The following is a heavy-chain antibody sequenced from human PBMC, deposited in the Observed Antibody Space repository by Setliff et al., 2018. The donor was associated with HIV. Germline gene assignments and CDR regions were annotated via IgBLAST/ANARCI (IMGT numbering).Heavy chain of an antibody. J-gene: IGHJ3*02. CDR1: GGSFSSFT. V-gene: IGHV1-69*08. CDR2: IIPIFDTT. CDR3: ARGGFWSGVLYAFDI. Sequence: ASVKVSCKASGGSFSSFTISWVRQAPGQGLEWMGRIIPIFDTTNYAQDFQGRVTITADKSTGTAYMELSSLKSEDTGVYYCARGGFWSGVLYAFDIWGQGTMVTVSS. D-gene: IGHD3-3*01.